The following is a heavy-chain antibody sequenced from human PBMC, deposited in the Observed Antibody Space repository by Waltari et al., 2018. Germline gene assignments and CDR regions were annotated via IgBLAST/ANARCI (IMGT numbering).Heavy chain of an antibody. V-gene: IGHV3-23*01. CDR3: AKVRGIYYNYFFDF. CDR2: VSGNGANT. J-gene: IGHJ4*02. D-gene: IGHD1-26*01. Sequence: EVQLLESGGGLVQPGGSLRLSCAASGFTFNDYGINWVRQAPGKGLGWGAGVSGNGANTFYADSVKGRFVISRDNSKNTVYLEMNSLRADDTAVYYCAKVRGIYYNYFFDFWGQGALVAVSS. CDR1: GFTFNDYG.